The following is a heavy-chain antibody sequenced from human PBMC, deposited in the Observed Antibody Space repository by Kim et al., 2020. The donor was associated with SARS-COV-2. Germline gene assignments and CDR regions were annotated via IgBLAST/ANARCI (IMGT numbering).Heavy chain of an antibody. CDR2: K. Sequence: KCKGDSVTDGLTSSRDNSKNTLYLRMNSRRAEDTAVYYCAREGDTAMVLDYWGQGTLVTVSS. V-gene: IGHV3-30*01. CDR3: AREGDTAMVLDY. D-gene: IGHD5-18*01. J-gene: IGHJ4*02.